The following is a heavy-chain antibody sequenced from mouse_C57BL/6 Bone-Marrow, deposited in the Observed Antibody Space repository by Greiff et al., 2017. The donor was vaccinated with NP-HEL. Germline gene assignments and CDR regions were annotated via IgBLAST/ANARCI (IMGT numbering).Heavy chain of an antibody. CDR2: IYPRSGNT. Sequence: VKVVESGAELARPGASVKLSCKASGYTFTSYGISWVKQRTGQGLEWIGEIYPRSGNTYYNEKFKGKATLTADKSSSTAYMELRSLTSEDSAVYFCERRKGYGYLAWFAYWGQGTLVTVSA. CDR1: GYTFTSYG. V-gene: IGHV1-81*01. CDR3: ERRKGYGYLAWFAY. D-gene: IGHD2-2*01. J-gene: IGHJ3*01.